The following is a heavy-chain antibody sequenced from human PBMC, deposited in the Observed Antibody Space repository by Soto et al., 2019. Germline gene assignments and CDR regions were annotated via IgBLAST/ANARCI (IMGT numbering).Heavy chain of an antibody. CDR1: GASISSNF. J-gene: IGHJ4*02. CDR2: MSYSGNT. CDR3: ARHRGPTGPNY. D-gene: IGHD3-10*01. Sequence: SETLSLTCSVSGASISSNFWSWIRQPPGKGLEWIGSMSYSGNTYYNPSLKSRVTMSADTSKNQLSLTLSSVSAADTAVYYCARHRGPTGPNYWGQGTLVTVSS. V-gene: IGHV4-59*04.